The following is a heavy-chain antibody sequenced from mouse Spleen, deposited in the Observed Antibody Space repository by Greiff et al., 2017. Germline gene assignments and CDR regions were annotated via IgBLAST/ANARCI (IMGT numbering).Heavy chain of an antibody. V-gene: IGHV5-16*01. CDR2: INYDGSST. Sequence: EVKVVESEGGLVQPGSSMKLSCTASGFTFSDYYMAWVRQVPEKGLEWVANINYDGSSTYYLDSLKSRFIISRDNAKNILYLQMSSLKSEDTATYYCARKGGSSYVGYFDVWGAGTTVTVSS. CDR3: ARKGGSSYVGYFDV. CDR1: GFTFSDYY. J-gene: IGHJ1*01. D-gene: IGHD1-1*01.